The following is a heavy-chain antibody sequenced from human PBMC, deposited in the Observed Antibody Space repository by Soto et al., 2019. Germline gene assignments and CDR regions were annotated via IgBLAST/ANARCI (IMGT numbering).Heavy chain of an antibody. CDR3: ARHVSDAGTAMVIDYYYGMDV. V-gene: IGHV5-10-1*01. CDR2: IDPSDSYT. CDR1: GYSFTSYW. Sequence: PGESLKISCKCSGYSFTSYWISWVRQMPGKGLEWMGRIDPSDSYTNYSPSFQGHVTISADKSISTAYLQWSSLKASDTAMYYCARHVSDAGTAMVIDYYYGMDVWGQGTTVTVSS. D-gene: IGHD5-18*01. J-gene: IGHJ6*02.